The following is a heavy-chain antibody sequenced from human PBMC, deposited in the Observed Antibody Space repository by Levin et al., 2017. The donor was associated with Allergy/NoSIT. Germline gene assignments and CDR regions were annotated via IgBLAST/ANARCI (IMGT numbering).Heavy chain of an antibody. Sequence: GESLKISCAASGFTFSGSAMHWVRQASGKGLEWVGRIRSKANSYATAYAASVKGRLTISRDDSKNTAYLQMNSLKTEDTAVYYCTRHESDYVWGSYTRDDAFDIWGQGTMVTVSS. D-gene: IGHD3-16*01. J-gene: IGHJ3*02. CDR3: TRHESDYVWGSYTRDDAFDI. V-gene: IGHV3-73*01. CDR1: GFTFSGSA. CDR2: IRSKANSYAT.